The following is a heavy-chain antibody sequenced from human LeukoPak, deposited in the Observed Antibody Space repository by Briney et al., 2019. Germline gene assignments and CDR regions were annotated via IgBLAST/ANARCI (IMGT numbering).Heavy chain of an antibody. J-gene: IGHJ4*02. Sequence: RASVKVSCKVSGYTLTELSMHWVRQAPGKGLEWMGGFDPEDGETIYGQKFQGRVTMTEDTSTDTAYMELSSLRSEDTAVYYCAIYCTNGVCLDYWGQGTLVTVSS. D-gene: IGHD2-8*01. CDR1: GYTLTELS. CDR2: FDPEDGET. CDR3: AIYCTNGVCLDY. V-gene: IGHV1-24*01.